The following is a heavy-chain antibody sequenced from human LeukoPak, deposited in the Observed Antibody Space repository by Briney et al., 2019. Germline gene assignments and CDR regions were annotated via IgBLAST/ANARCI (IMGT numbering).Heavy chain of an antibody. Sequence: PGGSLRLFCAASGFTFSSYAMHWVRRAPGKGLEYVSAISNNGGSTYYANSVKDRFTISRDNSKNTLYLQMGSLRAEDMAVYYCARGGGGGYNYQYFQHWGQGTLVTVSS. V-gene: IGHV3-64*01. D-gene: IGHD5-12*01. CDR2: ISNNGGST. CDR3: ARGGGGGYNYQYFQH. CDR1: GFTFSSYA. J-gene: IGHJ1*01.